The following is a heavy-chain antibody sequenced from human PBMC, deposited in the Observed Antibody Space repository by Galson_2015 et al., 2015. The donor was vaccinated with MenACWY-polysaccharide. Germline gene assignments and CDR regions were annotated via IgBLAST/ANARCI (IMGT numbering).Heavy chain of an antibody. CDR3: ARHEYTTSSGDY. CDR1: GYSFTNYW. V-gene: IGHV5-51*01. D-gene: IGHD6-6*01. CDR2: IYPGDSDT. Sequence: QSGAEVKKPGESLTISCKGSGYSFTNYWIGWVRQMPGKGLGGMGIIYPGDSDTRYSPSFQGQVTISADKSINTAYLQWSSLKASDTAMYYCARHEYTTSSGDYWGQGTLVTVSS. J-gene: IGHJ4*02.